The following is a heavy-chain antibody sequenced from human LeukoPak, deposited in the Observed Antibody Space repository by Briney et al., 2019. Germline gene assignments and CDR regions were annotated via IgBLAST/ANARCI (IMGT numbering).Heavy chain of an antibody. CDR1: GYSISGGYY. CDR3: ARGYCSSTSCYYP. CDR2: LYHSGST. D-gene: IGHD2-2*01. V-gene: IGHV4-38-2*01. J-gene: IGHJ5*02. Sequence: PSETLSLTCAVSGYSISGGYYWGWIRQPPGQGLEWIGSLYHSGSTCYNPSLKSRVTMSVDTSKNQFSLKLSSVTAADTAVYYCARGYCSSTSCYYPWGQGTLVTVSS.